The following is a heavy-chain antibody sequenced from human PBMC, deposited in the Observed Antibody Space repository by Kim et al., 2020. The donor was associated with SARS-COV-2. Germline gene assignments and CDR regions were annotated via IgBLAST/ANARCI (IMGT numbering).Heavy chain of an antibody. CDR1: GYTFTGYY. Sequence: ASVKVSCKASGYTFTGYYMHWVRQAPGQGLEWMGWINPNSGGTNYAQKFQGRVTMTRDTSISTAYMELSRLRSDDTAVYYCARDLNSYDSSGYYYGWWFDPWGQGTLVTVSS. D-gene: IGHD3-22*01. V-gene: IGHV1-2*02. CDR2: INPNSGGT. CDR3: ARDLNSYDSSGYYYGWWFDP. J-gene: IGHJ5*02.